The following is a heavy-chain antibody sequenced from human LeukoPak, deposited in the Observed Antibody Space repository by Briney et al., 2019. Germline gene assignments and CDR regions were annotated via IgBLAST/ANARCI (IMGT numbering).Heavy chain of an antibody. CDR1: GGSFSGYY. J-gene: IGHJ6*02. CDR2: IYYSGST. CDR3: ARHKGPGDYYYYYGMDV. Sequence: PSETLSLTCSVYGGSFSGYYWRWIRQPPGKGLEWIGYIYYSGSTNYNPSLKSRVTISVDTSKNQFSLKLSSVTAADTAVYYCARHKGPGDYYYYYGMDVWGQGTTVTVSS. V-gene: IGHV4-59*08.